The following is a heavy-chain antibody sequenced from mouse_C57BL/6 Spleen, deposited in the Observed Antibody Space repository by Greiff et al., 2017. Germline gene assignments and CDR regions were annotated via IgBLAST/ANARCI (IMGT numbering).Heavy chain of an antibody. V-gene: IGHV3-6*01. CDR2: ISYDGSN. J-gene: IGHJ1*03. CDR1: GYSITSGYY. Sequence: EVQLQQSGPGLVKPSQSLSLTCSVTGYSITSGYYWNWIRQFPGNKLEWMGYISYDGSNNYNPSLKNRISITRDTSKNQFFLKLNSVTTEDTATYYCARVGSSYRYFDVWGTGTTVTVSS. CDR3: ARVGSSYRYFDV. D-gene: IGHD1-1*01.